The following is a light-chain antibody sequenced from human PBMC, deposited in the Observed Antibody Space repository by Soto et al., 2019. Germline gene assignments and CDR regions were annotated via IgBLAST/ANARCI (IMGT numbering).Light chain of an antibody. CDR2: TND. CDR3: AVWDDSLRGWV. J-gene: IGLJ3*02. Sequence: QSLLTQPPSASGTPGQRVTISCSGRFSNIGSNYVYWYQQLPGTAPKLLIFTNDQRTSGVPGRFSGSKSGTSASLAISGLRSEDEADYYCAVWDDSLRGWVFGGGTKVTVL. V-gene: IGLV1-47*02. CDR1: FSNIGSNY.